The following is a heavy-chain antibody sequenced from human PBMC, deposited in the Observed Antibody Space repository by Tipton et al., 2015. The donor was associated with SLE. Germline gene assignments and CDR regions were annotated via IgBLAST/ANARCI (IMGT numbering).Heavy chain of an antibody. J-gene: IGHJ1*01. CDR1: GYSFTSYW. CDR2: IYPGDSDT. D-gene: IGHD3-16*02. V-gene: IGHV5-51*03. Sequence: VQLVQSGAEVKKPGESLKISCKGSGYSFTSYWIGWVRQMPGKGREWMGIIYPGDSDTRYSPSFQGQVTISADKSISTAYLQWSSLKASDTAMYYCARGGGLHLGELSLYAEYSQHWGQRTLVTVSS. CDR3: ARGGGLHLGELSLYAEYSQH.